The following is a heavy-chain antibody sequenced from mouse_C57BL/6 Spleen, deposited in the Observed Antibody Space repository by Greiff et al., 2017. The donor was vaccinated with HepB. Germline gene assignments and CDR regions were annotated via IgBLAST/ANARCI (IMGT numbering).Heavy chain of an antibody. CDR3: ARHRESPYYYAMDY. CDR1: GFTFSSYG. D-gene: IGHD3-3*01. J-gene: IGHJ4*01. Sequence: EVQLVESGGDLVKPGGSLKLSCAASGFTFSSYGMSWVRQTPDKRLEWVATISSGGSYTYYPDSVKGRFTISRDNAKNTLYLQMSSLKSEDTAMYYCARHRESPYYYAMDYWGQGTSVTVSS. CDR2: ISSGGSYT. V-gene: IGHV5-6*01.